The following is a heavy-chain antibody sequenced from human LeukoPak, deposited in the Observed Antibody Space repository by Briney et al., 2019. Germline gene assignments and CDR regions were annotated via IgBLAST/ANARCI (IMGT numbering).Heavy chain of an antibody. Sequence: HLGGSLRLSCTASGFPFIEYSMNWVRQATGKGLEWISYIGIDSGNTKYADSVRGRFTISTDKAKNSLYLQMNSLRVKDTAVSYCARDHNYAFDNWGQGTLVSVAS. CDR2: IGIDSGNT. D-gene: IGHD1-1*01. J-gene: IGHJ4*02. CDR3: ARDHNYAFDN. CDR1: GFPFIEYS. V-gene: IGHV3-48*01.